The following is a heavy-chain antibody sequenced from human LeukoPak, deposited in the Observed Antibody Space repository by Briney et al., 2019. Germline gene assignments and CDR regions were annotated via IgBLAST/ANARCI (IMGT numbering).Heavy chain of an antibody. CDR1: GYTFTSYD. CDR3: ANRVVSENYDYVWGSYRYGLDY. V-gene: IGHV1-69*13. J-gene: IGHJ4*02. D-gene: IGHD3-16*02. CDR2: IIPIFGTA. Sequence: SVKVSCKASGYTFTSYDINWVRQATGQGLEWMGGIIPIFGTANYAQKFQGRVTITADESTSTAYMELSSLRSEDTAVYYCANRVVSENYDYVWGSYRYGLDYWGQGTLVTVSS.